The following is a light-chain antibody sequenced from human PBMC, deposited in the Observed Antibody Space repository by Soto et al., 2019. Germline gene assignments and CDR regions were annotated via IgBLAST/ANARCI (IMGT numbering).Light chain of an antibody. CDR1: QSISSW. V-gene: IGKV1-5*03. CDR2: KAS. CDR3: QQYNSYSWT. J-gene: IGKJ1*01. Sequence: DIQMTQSPSTLSASVGDRVTITCRASQSISSWLAWYQQKPGKAPKLLIYKASSLQSGAPSRFSGSGSGTEFTLTISSLQPDDFATYYCQQYNSYSWTFGRGTKVEIK.